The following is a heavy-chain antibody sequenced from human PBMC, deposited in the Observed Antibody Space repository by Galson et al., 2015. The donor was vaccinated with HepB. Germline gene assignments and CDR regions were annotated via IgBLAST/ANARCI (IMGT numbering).Heavy chain of an antibody. J-gene: IGHJ6*02. CDR1: GYNFNNYG. Sequence: SVKVSCKASGYNFNNYGLSWIRQAPGPGLEWMGWFSGYDGSTNYAQKFQGGVTMTADASTGTAYLELRDLRSDDTAVYYCARDSRLELRLNNYFSYGMDVWGQGSAVTVSS. CDR3: ARDSRLELRLNNYFSYGMDV. CDR2: FSGYDGST. D-gene: IGHD1-1*01. V-gene: IGHV1-18*01.